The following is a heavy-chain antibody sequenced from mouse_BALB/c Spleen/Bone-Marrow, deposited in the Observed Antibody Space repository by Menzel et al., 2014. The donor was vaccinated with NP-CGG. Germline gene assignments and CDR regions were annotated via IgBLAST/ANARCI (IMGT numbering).Heavy chain of an antibody. CDR1: GFDFGRYW. V-gene: IGHV4-1*02. Sequence: VQLKESGGGLVQPGGSLKLSCAASGFDFGRYWMSWVRQAPGKGLEWIGEINPDSSSINYTPSLKDKFIISRDNAKNTLYLQMSKVRSEDTALYYCARPGDYDAMDYWGQGTSVTVSS. J-gene: IGHJ4*01. D-gene: IGHD1-1*02. CDR3: ARPGDYDAMDY. CDR2: INPDSSSI.